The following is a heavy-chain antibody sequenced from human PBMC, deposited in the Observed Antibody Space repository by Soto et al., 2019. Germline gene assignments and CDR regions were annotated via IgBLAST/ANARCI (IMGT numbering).Heavy chain of an antibody. V-gene: IGHV1-69*06. Sequence: GASVEVSCKASGGTFSSYAISWVRQAPGQGLEWMGGIIPIFGTANYAQKFQGRVTITADKSTSTAYMELSSLRSEDTAVYYCARDGAKGNSSSGPYGMDVWGQGTTVTVSS. CDR2: IIPIFGTA. J-gene: IGHJ6*02. CDR1: GGTFSSYA. D-gene: IGHD6-6*01. CDR3: ARDGAKGNSSSGPYGMDV.